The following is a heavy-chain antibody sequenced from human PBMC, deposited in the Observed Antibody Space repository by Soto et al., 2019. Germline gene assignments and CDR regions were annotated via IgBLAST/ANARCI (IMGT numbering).Heavy chain of an antibody. J-gene: IGHJ4*02. CDR2: ISWNSGSI. CDR1: GFTFDDYA. D-gene: IGHD1-26*01. Sequence: EVQLVESGGGLVQPGRSLRLSCAASGFTFDDYAMHWVRQAPGKGLEWVSGISWNSGSIGYADSVKGRFTISRDNAKNSLYLQMTNLRAEDTALYYCARVGATGLYFADWGQGTLVTVSS. V-gene: IGHV3-9*01. CDR3: ARVGATGLYFAD.